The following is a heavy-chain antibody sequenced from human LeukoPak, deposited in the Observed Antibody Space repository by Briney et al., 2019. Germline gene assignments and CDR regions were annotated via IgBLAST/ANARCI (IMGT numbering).Heavy chain of an antibody. Sequence: GGSLRLSCAASGFTFSSYEMNWVRQAPGKGLEWISYISSSGGLIYYADSVKGRFTISRDNAKNSLYLQMNSLTAEDTAVYYCARVDFWSGHYYFDYWGQGTLVTVSS. V-gene: IGHV3-48*03. CDR3: ARVDFWSGHYYFDY. J-gene: IGHJ4*02. D-gene: IGHD3-3*01. CDR1: GFTFSSYE. CDR2: ISSSGGLI.